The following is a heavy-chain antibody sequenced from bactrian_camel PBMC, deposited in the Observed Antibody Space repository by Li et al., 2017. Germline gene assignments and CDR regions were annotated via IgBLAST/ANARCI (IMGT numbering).Heavy chain of an antibody. V-gene: IGHV3S37*01. CDR3: AAAPPLGHCTGELRRAYEYKY. Sequence: HVQLVESGGGLVQPGGSLRLSCAASGYTFSTYAMSWVRRAPGKGLEWVSYIDGGGGGTFYADSVMGHFRISKDNAANTLYLQMNTLQTEDEGTYICAAAPPLGHCTGELRRAYEYKYWGQGTQVTVS. D-gene: IGHD1*01. J-gene: IGHJ4*01. CDR2: IDGGGGGT. CDR1: GYTFSTYA.